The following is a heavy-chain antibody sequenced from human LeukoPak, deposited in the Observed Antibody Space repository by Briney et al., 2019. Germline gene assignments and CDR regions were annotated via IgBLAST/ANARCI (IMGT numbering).Heavy chain of an antibody. CDR1: GGSFSGYY. Sequence: SETMSLTCAVYGGSFSGYYWSWIRQPPGKGLEWIGYIYYSGSTNYNPSLKSRVTISVDTSKNQFSLKLSSVTAADTAVYYCARLPTRSTTVTTSYAFDIWGQGTMVTVSS. J-gene: IGHJ3*02. CDR2: IYYSGST. CDR3: ARLPTRSTTVTTSYAFDI. V-gene: IGHV4-59*08. D-gene: IGHD4-17*01.